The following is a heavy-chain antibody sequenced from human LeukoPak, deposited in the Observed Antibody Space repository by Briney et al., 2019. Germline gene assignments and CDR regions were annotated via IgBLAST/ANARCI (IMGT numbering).Heavy chain of an antibody. Sequence: SETLSLTCTVSGGSISSSSYYWGWIRQPPGKGLEWIGSIYYSGSTYYNPSLKSRVTISVDTSKNQFSLKLSSVTAADTAVYYCARHITMVRGARYGRGYYFDYWGQGTLVTVSS. D-gene: IGHD3-10*01. CDR3: ARHITMVRGARYGRGYYFDY. CDR2: IYYSGST. J-gene: IGHJ4*02. V-gene: IGHV4-39*01. CDR1: GGSISSSSYY.